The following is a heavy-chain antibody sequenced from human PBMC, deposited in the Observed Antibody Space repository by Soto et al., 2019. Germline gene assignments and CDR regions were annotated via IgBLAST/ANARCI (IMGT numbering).Heavy chain of an antibody. CDR1: GGSISSSNYY. CDR2: VYYSGNT. V-gene: IGHV4-39*01. Sequence: QLQLQESGPGLVKPSETLSLTCTVSGGSISSSNYYWGWIRQPPGKGLEWIGSVYYSGNTYYSPSLKSRVTISVDTSKNQFSLKLSSVTAADTAVFYCASVPGYGSGSYYRGIWGQGTMVTVSS. J-gene: IGHJ3*02. D-gene: IGHD3-10*01. CDR3: ASVPGYGSGSYYRGI.